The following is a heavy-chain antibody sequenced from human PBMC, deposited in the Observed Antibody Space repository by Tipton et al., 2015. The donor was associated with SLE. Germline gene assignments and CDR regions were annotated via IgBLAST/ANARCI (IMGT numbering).Heavy chain of an antibody. V-gene: IGHV4-34*01. CDR2: TNPSGNT. Sequence: TLSLTCAVYGGSFSGYSWSWIRQPPGKGLEWIGQTNPSGNTNYNPSLKSRVTISVDTSNNQLSLKLTSVTAADTAVYYCARGRNSWNNEAFHIWGQGTMVTVSS. D-gene: IGHD1/OR15-1a*01. CDR3: ARGRNSWNNEAFHI. J-gene: IGHJ3*02. CDR1: GGSFSGYS.